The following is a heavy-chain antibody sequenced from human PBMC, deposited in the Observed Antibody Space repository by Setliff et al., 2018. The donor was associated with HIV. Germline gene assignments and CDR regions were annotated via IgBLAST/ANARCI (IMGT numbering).Heavy chain of an antibody. Sequence: GASVKVSCKASGYTFISYDISWVRQAPGQGLEWMGWMSTYNGNTNYAQKVQGRVTMTTDTSTSTAYMELRSLRSDDTAVYYCARSEGQWLRPEGALCDYWGQGTLVTVSS. CDR2: MSTYNGNT. V-gene: IGHV1-18*01. CDR3: ARSEGQWLRPEGALCDY. D-gene: IGHD5-12*01. CDR1: GYTFISYD. J-gene: IGHJ4*02.